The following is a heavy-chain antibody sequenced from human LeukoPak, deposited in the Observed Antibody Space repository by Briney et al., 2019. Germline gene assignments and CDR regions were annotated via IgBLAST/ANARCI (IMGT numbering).Heavy chain of an antibody. CDR2: IREDGSNK. CDR3: ANDYGDSLTAFDY. V-gene: IGHV3-30*02. J-gene: IGHJ4*02. Sequence: PGGSLRLSCAASGFTFSSYGMHWVRQAPGKGLEWVAFIREDGSNKYYADPVKGRFTISRDNSKNTLYLQMNSLRAEDTAVYYCANDYGDSLTAFDYWGQGTLVTVSS. CDR1: GFTFSSYG. D-gene: IGHD4-17*01.